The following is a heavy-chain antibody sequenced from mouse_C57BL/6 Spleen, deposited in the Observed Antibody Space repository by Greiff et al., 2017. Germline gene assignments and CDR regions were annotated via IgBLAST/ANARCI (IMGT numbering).Heavy chain of an antibody. CDR2: IDPEDGDT. J-gene: IGHJ4*01. D-gene: IGHD2-3*01. CDR3: TPHPLCWGYAMDY. Sequence: VQLQQSGAELVRPGASVKLSCTASGFNIKDYYMHWVKQRPEQGLEWIGRIDPEDGDTEYAPKFQGKATMTADTSSNTAYLQLSSLTSEDTAVYYCTPHPLCWGYAMDYWGQGTSVTVSS. V-gene: IGHV14-1*01. CDR1: GFNIKDYY.